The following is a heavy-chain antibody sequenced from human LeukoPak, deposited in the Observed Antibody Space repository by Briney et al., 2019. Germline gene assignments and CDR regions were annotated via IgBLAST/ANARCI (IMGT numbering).Heavy chain of an antibody. CDR1: GGSISSGDYY. CDR3: ARAVGDFWSGYSAFDI. CDR2: IYYSGST. J-gene: IGHJ3*02. Sequence: SETLSLTCTVSGGSISSGDYYWSWIHQPPGKGLEWIGYIYYSGSTYYNPSLKSRVTISVDTSKNQSSLKLSSVTAADTAVYYCARAVGDFWSGYSAFDIWGQGTMVTVSS. D-gene: IGHD3-3*01. V-gene: IGHV4-30-4*08.